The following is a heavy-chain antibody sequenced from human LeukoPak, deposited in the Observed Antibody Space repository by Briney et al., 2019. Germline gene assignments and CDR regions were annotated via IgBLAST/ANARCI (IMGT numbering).Heavy chain of an antibody. CDR1: GFTFSDYY. Sequence: GGSLRLSCAASGFTFSDYYMNWIRQAPGKGLEWISYISSSGTTMYYADSVKGRFTISRDNAKNSLYLQMSSLRAEDTAVYYCARVLRSSGSADPWGQGTLVTVSS. CDR2: ISSSGTTM. J-gene: IGHJ5*02. V-gene: IGHV3-11*01. D-gene: IGHD2-15*01. CDR3: ARVLRSSGSADP.